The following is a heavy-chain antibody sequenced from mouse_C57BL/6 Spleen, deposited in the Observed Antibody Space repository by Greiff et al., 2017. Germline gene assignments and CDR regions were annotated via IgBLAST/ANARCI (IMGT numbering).Heavy chain of an antibody. CDR1: GFTFSSYG. V-gene: IGHV5-6*01. CDR3: ARHYYGSSPSMDY. J-gene: IGHJ4*01. CDR2: ISSGGSYT. Sequence: VQLQQSGGDLVKPGGSLKLSCAASGFTFSSYGMSWVRQTPDKRLEWVATISSGGSYTYYPDSVKGRFTVSRDNAKNTLYLQMSSLKSEDTAMYYCARHYYGSSPSMDYWGQGTSVTVSS. D-gene: IGHD1-1*01.